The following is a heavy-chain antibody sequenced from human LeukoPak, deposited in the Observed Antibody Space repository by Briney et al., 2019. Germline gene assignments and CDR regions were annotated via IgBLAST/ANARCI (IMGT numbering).Heavy chain of an antibody. J-gene: IGHJ4*02. CDR3: ARVVDHDYSDYYLDY. D-gene: IGHD4-11*01. Sequence: GGSLRLSCAASGFTFSSYEMNWVRQAPGKGLEWVSYISSSGSTIYYADSVKGRFTFSRDNAKNSLYLQMNSLRAEDTAVYYCARVVDHDYSDYYLDYWGQGTLVTVSS. CDR1: GFTFSSYE. CDR2: ISSSGSTI. V-gene: IGHV3-48*03.